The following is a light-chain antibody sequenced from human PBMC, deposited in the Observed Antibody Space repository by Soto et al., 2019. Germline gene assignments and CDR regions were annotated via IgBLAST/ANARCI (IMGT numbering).Light chain of an antibody. CDR2: DAS. V-gene: IGKV3-11*01. J-gene: IGKJ1*01. CDR1: QRISGY. CDR3: QQRSNWPWT. Sequence: EIVLTQSPATLSLSPGERATLSCRASQRISGYLAWYQQRPGQAPRLLIYDASNRATGIPVRFSGSGSWTDYTLTITTLESEDFAVYYYQQRSNWPWTFCQGTNLDI.